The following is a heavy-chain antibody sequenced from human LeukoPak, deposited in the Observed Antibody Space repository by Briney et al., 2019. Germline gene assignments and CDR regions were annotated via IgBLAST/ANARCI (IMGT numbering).Heavy chain of an antibody. V-gene: IGHV3-73*01. Sequence: PGGSLRLSCAASGFTFSGSAMHWVRQASGKGREWVGRIRSTANGYATAYAASVKGRFTISRDDSKNTAYLQIDSLKTEDTAVYYCTGNYYGSGSYADFDYWGQGTLVTVSS. D-gene: IGHD3-10*01. CDR3: TGNYYGSGSYADFDY. CDR2: IRSTANGYAT. J-gene: IGHJ4*02. CDR1: GFTFSGSA.